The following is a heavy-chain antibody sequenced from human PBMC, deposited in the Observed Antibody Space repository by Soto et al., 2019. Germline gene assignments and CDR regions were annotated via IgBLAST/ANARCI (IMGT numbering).Heavy chain of an antibody. D-gene: IGHD1-1*01. J-gene: IGHJ5*02. CDR2: IVVGSGNT. V-gene: IGHV1-58*02. CDR3: AADMEPTDTFNWFNP. Sequence: QKQLVQAGPEVKKPGTSVKVSCKASGFTFTNSAIQWVRQARGQRLEWVGWIVVGSGNTNYTQKFQERISNTRDKSTSPTYMELRSRRSEDTAICYCAADMEPTDTFNWFNPWGQGNLVTVSS. CDR1: GFTFTNSA.